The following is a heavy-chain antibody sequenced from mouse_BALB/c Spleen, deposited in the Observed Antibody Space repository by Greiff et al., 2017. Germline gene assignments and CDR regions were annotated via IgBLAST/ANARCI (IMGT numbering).Heavy chain of an antibody. J-gene: IGHJ2*01. CDR1: GYTFTNYW. CDR3: ARRGTTAPYFDY. D-gene: IGHD1-2*01. V-gene: IGHV1-63*02. CDR2: IYPGGGYT. Sequence: VQLQQSGAELVRPGTSVKISCKASGYTFTNYWLGWVKQRPGHGLEWIGDIYPGGGYTNYNEKFKGKATLTADTSSSTAYMQLSSLTSEDSAVYFCARRGTTAPYFDYWGQGTTLTVSS.